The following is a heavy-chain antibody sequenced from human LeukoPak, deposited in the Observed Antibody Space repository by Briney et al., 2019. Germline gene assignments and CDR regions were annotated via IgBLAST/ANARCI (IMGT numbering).Heavy chain of an antibody. CDR2: VYYSGST. V-gene: IGHV4-59*08. Sequence: PSETLSLTCTVSGGSISSYYWSWIRLPPGKGLEWIGYVYYSGSTNYSPSLKSRVSISIDTSKNQFSLKLSSVTAADTAVYYCARHAPYSDSTGYPFDHWGQGTLVTVSS. CDR1: GGSISSYY. J-gene: IGHJ4*02. D-gene: IGHD3-22*01. CDR3: ARHAPYSDSTGYPFDH.